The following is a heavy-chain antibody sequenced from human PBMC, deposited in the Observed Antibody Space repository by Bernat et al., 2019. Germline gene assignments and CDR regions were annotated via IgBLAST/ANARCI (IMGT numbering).Heavy chain of an antibody. D-gene: IGHD5/OR15-5a*01. V-gene: IGHV3-74*01. CDR1: GFTFSGDW. CDR2: INGDGTIT. Sequence: EVKLVESGGGLIQPGGSLRLSCAASGFTFSGDWMTWVGQVPGKGLVWVSRINGDGTITDYADSVKGRFTISRDNAKNTLYLQMNSLRVEDTAVYYCVRSVSGAAGFFDYWGPGSLVTVSS. CDR3: VRSVSGAAGFFDY. J-gene: IGHJ4*02.